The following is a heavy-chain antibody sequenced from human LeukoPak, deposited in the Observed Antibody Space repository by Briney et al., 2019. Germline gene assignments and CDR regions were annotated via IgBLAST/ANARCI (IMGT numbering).Heavy chain of an antibody. CDR3: ARLSSTWYQDWYFDL. V-gene: IGHV4-59*10. CDR2: IYTSGST. CDR1: GGSFSSYD. Sequence: SETLSLTCAVYGGSFSSYDWSWIRQPAGKGLEWIGRIYTSGSTNYNPSLKSRVTMSVDTSKNQFSLKLNSVTAADTAVYYCARLSSTWYQDWYFDLWGRGTLVTVSS. D-gene: IGHD6-13*01. J-gene: IGHJ2*01.